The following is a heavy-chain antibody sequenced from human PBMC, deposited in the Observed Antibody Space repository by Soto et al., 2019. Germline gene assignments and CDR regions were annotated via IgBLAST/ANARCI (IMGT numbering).Heavy chain of an antibody. D-gene: IGHD6-19*01. CDR3: ARDFLPRRDGYSVAFDY. Sequence: GASVKVSCKASGHTFTSYYMHWVRQAPGQGLEWMGIINPSGGSTSYAQKFQGRVTMTRDTSTSTVYMELSSLRSEDTAVYYCARDFLPRRDGYSVAFDYWGQGTLVTVSS. J-gene: IGHJ4*02. V-gene: IGHV1-46*01. CDR1: GHTFTSYY. CDR2: INPSGGST.